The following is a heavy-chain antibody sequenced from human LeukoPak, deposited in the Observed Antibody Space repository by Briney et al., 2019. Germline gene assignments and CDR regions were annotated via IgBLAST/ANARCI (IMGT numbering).Heavy chain of an antibody. CDR2: INHSGST. CDR1: GVSFSGYY. V-gene: IGHV4-34*01. Sequence: SETLSLTCAVYGVSFSGYYWSWIRQPPGKGLEWIGEINHSGSTNYNPSLKSRVTISVDTSKNQFSLKLGSVTAADTAVYYCARHRIVSGWPRVDYWGQGTLVTVSS. J-gene: IGHJ4*02. CDR3: ARHRIVSGWPRVDY. D-gene: IGHD6-19*01.